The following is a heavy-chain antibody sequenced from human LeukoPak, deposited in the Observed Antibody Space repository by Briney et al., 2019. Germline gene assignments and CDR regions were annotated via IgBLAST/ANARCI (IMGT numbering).Heavy chain of an antibody. CDR1: GFTFSSYW. J-gene: IGHJ6*03. Sequence: GGSLRLSCAASGFTFSSYWMHWVRQAPGKGLVWVSRINSDGSSTSYADSVKGRFTISRDNAKNTLYLQMNSLRAEDTAVYYCARDRVDSSGYRHYYYYMDVWGKGTTVTVSS. CDR2: INSDGSST. CDR3: ARDRVDSSGYRHYYYYMDV. D-gene: IGHD3-22*01. V-gene: IGHV3-74*01.